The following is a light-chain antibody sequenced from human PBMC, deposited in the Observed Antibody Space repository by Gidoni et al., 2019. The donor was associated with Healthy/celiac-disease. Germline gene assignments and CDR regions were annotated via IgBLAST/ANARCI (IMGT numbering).Light chain of an antibody. CDR2: GAS. CDR1: QSVSSSY. V-gene: IGKV3-20*01. CDR3: QQYGRT. J-gene: IGKJ3*01. Sequence: EIVLTQSPGTLSLSPGERAPLSCSASQSVSSSYLAWYQQKPGQAPRLLIYGASSRATGIPHRFSGSGSGTDFTLTISRLEPEDFAVYYCQQYGRTFGPGTKVDIK.